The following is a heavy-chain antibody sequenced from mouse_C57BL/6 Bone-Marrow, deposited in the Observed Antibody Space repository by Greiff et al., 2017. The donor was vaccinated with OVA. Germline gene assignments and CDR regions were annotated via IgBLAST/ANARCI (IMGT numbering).Heavy chain of an antibody. D-gene: IGHD1-1*01. CDR1: GFNIKDYY. Sequence: VQLQQSGAELVRPGASVKLSCTASGFNIKDYYMHWVKQRPEQGLEWIGRIDPEDGATEYAPKFQGKATMTADTSSNTAYLQLSSLTSEDTAVYYCTTPYYYGSSPLKYWGQGTTLTVSS. J-gene: IGHJ2*01. V-gene: IGHV14-1*01. CDR3: TTPYYYGSSPLKY. CDR2: IDPEDGAT.